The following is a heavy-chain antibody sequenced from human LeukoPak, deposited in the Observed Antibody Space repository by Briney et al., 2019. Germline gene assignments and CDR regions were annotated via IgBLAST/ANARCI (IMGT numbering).Heavy chain of an antibody. V-gene: IGHV4-4*07. J-gene: IGHJ5*02. CDR1: GGSISSYY. D-gene: IGHD2-2*01. CDR3: ARDLGDIVVVPAARGDNWFDP. Sequence: SETLSLTCTVSGGSISSYYWSWIRQPAGKGLEWIGRIYTSGSTNYNPSLKSRVTMSVDTSKNQFSLKLSSVTAADTAVYYCARDLGDIVVVPAARGDNWFDPWGQGTLVTVSS. CDR2: IYTSGST.